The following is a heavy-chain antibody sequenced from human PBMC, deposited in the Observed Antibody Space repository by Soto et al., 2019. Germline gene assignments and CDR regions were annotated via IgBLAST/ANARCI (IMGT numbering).Heavy chain of an antibody. CDR1: GFSFSSFA. CDR3: ARENSVQAWLHHFDH. V-gene: IGHV3-48*03. Sequence: PGGSLRLSCEASGFSFSSFAMNWVRQAPGRGLEWVSYISDDGASIYYADSLKGRFTISRDNAKNSLSPQMNNLRAEDTAVYYCARENSVQAWLHHFDHWGLGTLVTVSS. CDR2: ISDDGASI. D-gene: IGHD5-18*01. J-gene: IGHJ4*02.